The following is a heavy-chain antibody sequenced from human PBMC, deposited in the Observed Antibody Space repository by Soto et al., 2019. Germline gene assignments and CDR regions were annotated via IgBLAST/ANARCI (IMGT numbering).Heavy chain of an antibody. Sequence: GESLKISCKASGYKFDNYWIAWVRQLSGKGLEWMGLIFPGDSETKYNPSFQGHVALSVDASAATAFLHWDSLKASDSATYFCARHRTLFYDSDDYHSYFFDTWGPESQVTVSS. V-gene: IGHV5-51*01. CDR3: ARHRTLFYDSDDYHSYFFDT. D-gene: IGHD3-9*01. CDR1: GYKFDNYW. CDR2: IFPGDSET. J-gene: IGHJ4*02.